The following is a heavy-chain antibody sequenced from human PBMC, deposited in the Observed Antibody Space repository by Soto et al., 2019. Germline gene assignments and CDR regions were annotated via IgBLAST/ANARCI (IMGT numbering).Heavy chain of an antibody. J-gene: IGHJ4*02. CDR1: GGTFSSYA. V-gene: IGHV1-69*01. CDR3: ERGRFPAYSGRYLPFDY. Sequence: QVQLVQSGAEVKKPGSSVKVSCKASGGTFSSYAISWVRQAPGQGLEWMGGIIPIFGTANYAQKFQGRVTITADESTITAYMELSRLRSEDTAVYYCERGRFPAYSGRYLPFDYWGKGTLVTVSS. D-gene: IGHD1-26*01. CDR2: IIPIFGTA.